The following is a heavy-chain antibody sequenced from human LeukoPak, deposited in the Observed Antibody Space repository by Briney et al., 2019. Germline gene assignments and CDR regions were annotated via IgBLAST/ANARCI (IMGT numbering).Heavy chain of an antibody. CDR1: GGSISSGGYS. D-gene: IGHD3-22*01. CDR3: ASAGASSGYSPLHY. Sequence: RPSQTLSLTCAVSGGSISSGGYSWSWIRQPPGKGLEWIGYIYHSGSTYCNPSLKSRVTISVDRSKNQFSLKLSSVTAADTAVYYCASAGASSGYSPLHYWGQGTLVTVSS. V-gene: IGHV4-30-2*01. CDR2: IYHSGST. J-gene: IGHJ4*02.